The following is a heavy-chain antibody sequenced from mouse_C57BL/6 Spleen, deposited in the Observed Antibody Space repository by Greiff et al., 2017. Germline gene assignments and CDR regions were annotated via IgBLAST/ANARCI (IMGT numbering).Heavy chain of an antibody. D-gene: IGHD1-1*01. CDR2: IDPSDSYT. CDR3: ARGATAVFDD. CDR1: GYTFTSYW. V-gene: IGHV1-59*01. J-gene: IGHJ2*01. Sequence: VQLQQPGAELVRPGTSVKLSCKASGYTFTSYWMHWVKQRPGQGLEWIGVIDPSDSYTNYNQKFKGKATLTVDTSSSTAYMQLSSLTSEDSAVYYCARGATAVFDDWGQGTTLTVSS.